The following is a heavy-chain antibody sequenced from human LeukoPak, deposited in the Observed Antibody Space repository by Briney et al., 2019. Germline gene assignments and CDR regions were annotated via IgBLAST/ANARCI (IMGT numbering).Heavy chain of an antibody. CDR2: IYPGDSDT. V-gene: IGHV5-51*01. CDR1: GYSFTSYW. J-gene: IGHJ4*02. CDR3: ARHEVDKVAATDY. D-gene: IGHD2-15*01. Sequence: GESLKTSCKGSGYSFTSYWIGWVRQMPGKGLEWMGIIYPGDSDTRYSPSFQGQVTISADKSISTAYLQWSSLKASDTAMYYCARHEVDKVAATDYWGQGTLVTVSS.